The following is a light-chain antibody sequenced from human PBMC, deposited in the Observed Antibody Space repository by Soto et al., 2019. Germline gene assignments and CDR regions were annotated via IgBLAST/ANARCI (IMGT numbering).Light chain of an antibody. CDR3: MQGTHWPIT. Sequence: DVGITQSPLSLPVTVGQRASISCRSNQSLVHSDGIAYFSWFQQRPGRSPRRLIYKVSNRDSGVPARFSGSGSGTDFALKISRVEAEDVGVYYCMQGTHWPITFGQGTRLEI. V-gene: IGKV2-30*02. CDR1: QSLVHSDGIAY. CDR2: KVS. J-gene: IGKJ5*01.